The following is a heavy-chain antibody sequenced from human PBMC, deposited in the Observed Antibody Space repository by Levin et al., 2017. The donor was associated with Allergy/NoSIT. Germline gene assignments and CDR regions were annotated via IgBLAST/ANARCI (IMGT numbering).Heavy chain of an antibody. J-gene: IGHJ6*02. Sequence: GESLKISCKSSGYTFTNHHMQWVRPAPGQSLEWMGWIDTTNGDTKYSKKFQGRLTITRDTSANTAYMELRSLRFEDTAVYYCARDQHSTMDLSRQGTTVTVFS. V-gene: IGHV1-3*04. D-gene: IGHD2/OR15-2a*01. CDR1: GYTFTNHH. CDR2: IDTTNGDT. CDR3: ARDQHSTMDL.